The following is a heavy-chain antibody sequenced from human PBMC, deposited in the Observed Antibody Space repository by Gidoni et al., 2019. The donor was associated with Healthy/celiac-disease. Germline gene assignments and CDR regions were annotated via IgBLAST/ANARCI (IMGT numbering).Heavy chain of an antibody. CDR1: GGSISSSSYY. CDR3: ARQRWTYYFDY. CDR2: IYYSGST. J-gene: IGHJ4*02. V-gene: IGHV4-39*01. D-gene: IGHD2-15*01. Sequence: QLQLQESGPGLVKPSETLSLTCTVSGGSISSSSYYWGWIRQPPGKGLEWIGSIYYSGSTYYNPSLKSRVTISVDTSKNQFSLKLSSVTAADTAVYYCARQRWTYYFDYWGQGTLVTVSS.